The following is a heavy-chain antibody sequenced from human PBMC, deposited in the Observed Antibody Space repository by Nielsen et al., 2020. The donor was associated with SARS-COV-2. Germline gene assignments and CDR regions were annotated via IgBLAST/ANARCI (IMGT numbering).Heavy chain of an antibody. CDR1: GFTFSSYW. V-gene: IGHV3-7*01. J-gene: IGHJ4*02. D-gene: IGHD1-26*01. CDR2: IKQDGSEK. Sequence: GGSLRLSCAASGFTFSSYWMSWVRQAPGKGLEWVANIKQDGSEKYYVDSVKGRFTISRDNAKNSLYLQMNSLRAEDTAVYYCARARPVDSLGSYFWYFDYWGQGTLVTVSS. CDR3: ARARPVDSLGSYFWYFDY.